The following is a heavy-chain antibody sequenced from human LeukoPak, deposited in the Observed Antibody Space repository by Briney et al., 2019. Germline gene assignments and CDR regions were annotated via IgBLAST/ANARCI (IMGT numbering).Heavy chain of an antibody. CDR3: ARDHSSSCQLLDY. D-gene: IGHD6-13*01. V-gene: IGHV1-18*01. Sequence: ASVKVSCKASGYTFTTHGVTWVRQAPRQGLEWMGWISAYNGDTNYAQKFQGRFTMTTDTSTSTANMELRSLRSDDTAVYYCARDHSSSCQLLDYWGQGTLVTISS. CDR1: GYTFTTHG. J-gene: IGHJ4*02. CDR2: ISAYNGDT.